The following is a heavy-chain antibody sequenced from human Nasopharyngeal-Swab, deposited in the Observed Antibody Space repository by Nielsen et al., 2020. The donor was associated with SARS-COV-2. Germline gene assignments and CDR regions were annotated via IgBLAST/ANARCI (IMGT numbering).Heavy chain of an antibody. J-gene: IGHJ3*02. D-gene: IGHD3-22*01. CDR3: AKDLGVGYYDSSGYYSDAFDI. CDR2: ISYDGSNK. V-gene: IGHV3-30*18. Sequence: WIRQPPGKGLEWVAVISYDGSNKYYADSVKGRFTISRDNSKNTLYLQMNSLRAEDTAVHYCAKDLGVGYYDSSGYYSDAFDIWGQGTMVTVSS.